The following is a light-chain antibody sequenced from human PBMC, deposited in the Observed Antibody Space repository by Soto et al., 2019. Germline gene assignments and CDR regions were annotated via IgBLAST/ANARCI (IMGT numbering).Light chain of an antibody. CDR2: EVA. Sequence: QSALTQPASVSGSPGQSITISCTGTSSDVGGYNHVSWYQQHPGKAPKLIIYEVANRPSGVSNRFSASKSANTASLTISGRQADDEADYYCSSYTSTSNFYVFGTGAKVTVL. V-gene: IGLV2-14*01. J-gene: IGLJ1*01. CDR1: SSDVGGYNH. CDR3: SSYTSTSNFYV.